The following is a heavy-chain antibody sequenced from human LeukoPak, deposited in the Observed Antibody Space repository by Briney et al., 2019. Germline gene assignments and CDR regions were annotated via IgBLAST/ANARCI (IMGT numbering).Heavy chain of an antibody. Sequence: GASVKVSCETSGYTFTDYYMHWVRQAPGRGLEWMGWINPNTGGTSSAQKFQGRVTMSRDTAITTVYMEVSWLTSDDTAIYYCARADRLHGGPYLIGPWGQGTLVTVSS. D-gene: IGHD2-21*01. CDR2: INPNTGGT. CDR1: GYTFTDYY. CDR3: ARADRLHGGPYLIGP. J-gene: IGHJ5*02. V-gene: IGHV1-2*02.